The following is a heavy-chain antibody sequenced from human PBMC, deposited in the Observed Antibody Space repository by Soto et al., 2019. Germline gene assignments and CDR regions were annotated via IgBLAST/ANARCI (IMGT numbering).Heavy chain of an antibody. CDR3: AHAFGGTSWPNDAFDV. Sequence: QITLKESGPTLVKPTQTLTLTCIFSGFSFSAEGVGVGWIRQPPGKALEWLALIYWDDDPRYRPSLKSRLTITKDSSKNQVVLTMTNMDPLDTATYYCAHAFGGTSWPNDAFDVWGQGTVVTVSS. CDR1: GFSFSAEGVG. CDR2: IYWDDDP. J-gene: IGHJ3*01. V-gene: IGHV2-5*02. D-gene: IGHD3-16*01.